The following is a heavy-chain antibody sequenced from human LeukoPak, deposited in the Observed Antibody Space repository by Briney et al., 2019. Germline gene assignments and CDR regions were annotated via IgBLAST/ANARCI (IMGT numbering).Heavy chain of an antibody. CDR2: IYTSGST. V-gene: IGHV4-4*07. CDR3: ARSKDYDILTGSRALEPLSYGMDV. D-gene: IGHD3-9*01. CDR1: GASISSYY. J-gene: IGHJ6*02. Sequence: PSETLCLTCTVSGASISSYYWSWIRQPAGKGLEWLGRIYTSGSTNYNPSLKSRVTLSIDTSKNQFSLRLSSVTAADTAVYYCARSKDYDILTGSRALEPLSYGMDVWGQGTTVTVSS.